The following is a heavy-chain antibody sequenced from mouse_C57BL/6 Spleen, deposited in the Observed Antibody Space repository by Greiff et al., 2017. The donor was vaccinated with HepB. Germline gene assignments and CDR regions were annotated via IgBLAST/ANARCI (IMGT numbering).Heavy chain of an antibody. CDR2: IYPGNSDT. D-gene: IGHD1-1*01. Sequence: EVQLQQSGTVLARPGASVKMSCKTSGYTFTSYWMHWVKQRPGQGLEWIGAIYPGNSDTSYNQKFKGKAKLTAVTSASTAYVELSSLTNEDSAVYYCTRGFYYGSSFDYWGQGTTLTVSS. CDR3: TRGFYYGSSFDY. V-gene: IGHV1-5*01. CDR1: GYTFTSYW. J-gene: IGHJ2*01.